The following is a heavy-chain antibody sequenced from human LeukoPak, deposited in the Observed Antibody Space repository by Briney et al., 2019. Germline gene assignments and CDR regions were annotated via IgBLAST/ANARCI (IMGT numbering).Heavy chain of an antibody. CDR3: AKVPSRYYYDSSGSPNNWFGP. CDR1: GFTFSSYA. J-gene: IGHJ5*02. Sequence: GGSLRLSCAASGFTFSSYAMSWVRQAPGKGLEWVSAISGSGGSTYYADSVKGRFTISRDNSKNTLYLQMNSLRAEDTAVYYCAKVPSRYYYDSSGSPNNWFGPWGQGTLVTVSS. V-gene: IGHV3-23*01. CDR2: ISGSGGST. D-gene: IGHD3-22*01.